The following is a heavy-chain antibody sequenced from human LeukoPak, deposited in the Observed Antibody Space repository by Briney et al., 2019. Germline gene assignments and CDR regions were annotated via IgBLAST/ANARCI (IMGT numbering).Heavy chain of an antibody. D-gene: IGHD3-10*01. Sequence: ASVKVSCKASGYTFTSYGISWVRQAPGQGLEWMGWISAYNGNTNYAQKLQGRVTMTTDTSTSTAYMELRSLRSDDTAVYYCARKTDSWFGELSWFDPWGQGTLVTVSS. J-gene: IGHJ5*02. V-gene: IGHV1-18*04. CDR3: ARKTDSWFGELSWFDP. CDR2: ISAYNGNT. CDR1: GYTFTSYG.